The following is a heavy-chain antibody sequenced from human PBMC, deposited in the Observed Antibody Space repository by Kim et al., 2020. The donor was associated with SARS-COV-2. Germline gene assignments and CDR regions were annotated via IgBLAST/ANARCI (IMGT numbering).Heavy chain of an antibody. J-gene: IGHJ5*02. CDR3: ARDRGVGATWFDP. V-gene: IGHV4-39*07. Sequence: YTPSLTSRVTISVDTSKNQFSLKLSSVTAADTAVYYCARDRGVGATWFDPWGQGTLVTVSS. D-gene: IGHD1-26*01.